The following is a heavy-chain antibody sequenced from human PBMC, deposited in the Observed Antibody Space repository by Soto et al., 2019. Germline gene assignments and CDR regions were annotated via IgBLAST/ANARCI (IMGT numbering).Heavy chain of an antibody. J-gene: IGHJ4*02. V-gene: IGHV3-30-3*01. CDR2: ISYDGIRK. CDR1: GFTFSSYA. Sequence: QVHLVESGGGVVQPGGSLRLSCAASGFTFSSYAMDWVRQAPGKGLEWVAAISYDGIRKYYGDSVKGRFTFSRDNAKDTMYLQMDSLRSEDTAVYYCTRDWGDNGDSAFDYWGQGTLVTVSS. D-gene: IGHD4-17*01. CDR3: TRDWGDNGDSAFDY.